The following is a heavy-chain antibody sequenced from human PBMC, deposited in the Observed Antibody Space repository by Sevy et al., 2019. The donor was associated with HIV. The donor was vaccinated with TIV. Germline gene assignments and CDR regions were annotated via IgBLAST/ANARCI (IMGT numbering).Heavy chain of an antibody. CDR3: VRGGSDAFDI. J-gene: IGHJ3*02. CDR1: GFTFSSYD. Sequence: GGSLRLSCAASGFTFSSYDMHWVRQATGKGLEWVSAIGTVGDTLYSDSVKGRFTISRENAKNSLYLQMNSLRAGDTTVYYCVRGGSDAFDIWGQGTMVTVSS. CDR2: IGTVGDT. D-gene: IGHD1-1*01. V-gene: IGHV3-13*01.